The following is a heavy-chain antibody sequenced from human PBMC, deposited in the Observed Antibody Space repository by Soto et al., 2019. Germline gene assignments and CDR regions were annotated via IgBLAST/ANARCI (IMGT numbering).Heavy chain of an antibody. CDR2: INPNSGGT. CDR1: GYTFTGYY. J-gene: IGHJ3*02. D-gene: IGHD3-22*01. Sequence: ASVKVSCKASGYTFTGYYMHWVRQAPGQGLAWLGWINPNSGGTNYAQKFQGRGTMTRDTSISTAYMELRSLRSDDTAVYYCARDRCRSSGPVAFDIGGQWAMVTVSS. V-gene: IGHV1-2*02. CDR3: ARDRCRSSGPVAFDI.